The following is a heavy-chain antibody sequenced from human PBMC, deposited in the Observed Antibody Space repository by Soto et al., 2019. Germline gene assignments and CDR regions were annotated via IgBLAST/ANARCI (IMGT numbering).Heavy chain of an antibody. CDR1: GFNFGASW. CDR3: TTLGWLQFSPEIDY. D-gene: IGHD5-12*01. CDR2: IKSKTDGGTT. J-gene: IGHJ4*02. Sequence: GGSLRLSCAPSGFNFGASWMNWVRQAPGKGLEWVSRIKSKTDGGTTDYAAPVKGRFTISRDDSKNTLYLQMNSLKTEDTAVYYCTTLGWLQFSPEIDYWGQGTLVTVSS. V-gene: IGHV3-15*07.